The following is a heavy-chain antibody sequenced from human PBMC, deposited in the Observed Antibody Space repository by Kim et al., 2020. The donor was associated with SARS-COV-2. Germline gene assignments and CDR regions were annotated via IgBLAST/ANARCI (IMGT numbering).Heavy chain of an antibody. V-gene: IGHV3-33*01. CDR2: IWYDGSNK. Sequence: GGSLRLSCAASGFTFSSYGMHWVRQAPGKGLEWVAVIWYDGSNKYYADSVKGRFTISRDNSKNTLYLQMNSLRAEDTAVYYCARGSCSGGSCYAHFDYWGQGTLVTVSS. CDR1: GFTFSSYG. CDR3: ARGSCSGGSCYAHFDY. J-gene: IGHJ4*02. D-gene: IGHD2-15*01.